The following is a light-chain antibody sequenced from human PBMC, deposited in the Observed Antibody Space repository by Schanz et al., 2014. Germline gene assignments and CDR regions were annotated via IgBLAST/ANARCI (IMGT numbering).Light chain of an antibody. J-gene: IGLJ3*02. CDR1: GSDLGGHNY. V-gene: IGLV2-14*01. CDR3: QSYDSSLSGWV. Sequence: QSALTQPASVSGSPGQSITISCTGTGSDLGGHNYVSWYQQEPGKAPKLLIHDVNDRPSGVSDRFSGSKSGNTASLTLSGLQAEDEADYYCQSYDSSLSGWVFGGGTKLTVL. CDR2: DVN.